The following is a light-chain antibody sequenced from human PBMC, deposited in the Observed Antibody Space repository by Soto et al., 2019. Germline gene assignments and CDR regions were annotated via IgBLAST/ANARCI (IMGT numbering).Light chain of an antibody. Sequence: QSAVAQPRSVSGSPGQSVTISCTGTSSDVGGYNYVSWYQQRPGKAPKLMIYDVSKRPSGVPDRFSGSKSGNTASLTISGLQAEDEADYYCCSYAGSYAVVFGGGTKVTVL. J-gene: IGLJ2*01. CDR3: CSYAGSYAVV. CDR2: DVS. CDR1: SSDVGGYNY. V-gene: IGLV2-11*01.